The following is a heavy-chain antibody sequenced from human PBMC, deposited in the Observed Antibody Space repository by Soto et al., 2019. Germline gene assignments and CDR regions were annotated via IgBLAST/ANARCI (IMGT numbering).Heavy chain of an antibody. CDR1: GGSISSGGYY. V-gene: IGHV4-31*03. CDR3: ARLQFWSGYYTDY. J-gene: IGHJ4*02. CDR2: IYYSGST. Sequence: QVQLQESGPGLVKPSQTLSLTCTVSGGSISSGGYYWSWIRQHPGKGLEWIGYIYYSGSTYYNPSLKSRVTISVYTSKSQFSRKLSFVTAADTAVYYCARLQFWSGYYTDYWGQGTLVTVSS. D-gene: IGHD3-3*01.